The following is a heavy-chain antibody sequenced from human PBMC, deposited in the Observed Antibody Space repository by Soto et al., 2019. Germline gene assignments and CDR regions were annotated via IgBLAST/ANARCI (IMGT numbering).Heavy chain of an antibody. CDR2: INPNSGGT. D-gene: IGHD2-2*01. CDR1: GYTFTGYY. V-gene: IGHV1-2*04. CDR3: ARTRDRYCSSTSCYPGGFDP. J-gene: IGHJ5*02. Sequence: QVQLVQSGAEVKKPGASVKVSCKASGYTFTGYYMHWVRQAPGQGLEWMGWINPNSGGTNYAQKFQGWVTMTRETSISTAYMELSRLRSDDTAVYYCARTRDRYCSSTSCYPGGFDPWGQGTLVTVSS.